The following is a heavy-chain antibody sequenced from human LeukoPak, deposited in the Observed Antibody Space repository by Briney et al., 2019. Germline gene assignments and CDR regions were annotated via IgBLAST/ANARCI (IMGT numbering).Heavy chain of an antibody. D-gene: IGHD3-22*01. CDR3: ARHDVISGYYLFDS. CDR1: DGSISNYY. J-gene: IGHJ4*02. Sequence: SETLSLTCTVSDGSISNYYWTWIRQPAGKGLEWIGRIYVSGSTNYNPSLKSRVTISVDTSKDQFSLKLNSVTAADTAVYYCARHDVISGYYLFDSWGQGTLVTVSS. V-gene: IGHV4-4*07. CDR2: IYVSGST.